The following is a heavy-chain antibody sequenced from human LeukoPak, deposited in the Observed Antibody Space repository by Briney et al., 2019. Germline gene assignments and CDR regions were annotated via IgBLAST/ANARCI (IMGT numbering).Heavy chain of an antibody. CDR1: GYTFTSYY. CDR3: AGRGAYYFDY. Sequence: ASVKVSCKASGYTFTSYYIHWVRQAPGQGLEWMGIINPSGGSTSYAQKFQGRVTMTRDMSTSTVYMELSSLRSEDTAVYYCAGRGAYYFDYWGQGTLVTVSS. D-gene: IGHD3-10*01. CDR2: INPSGGST. V-gene: IGHV1-46*01. J-gene: IGHJ4*02.